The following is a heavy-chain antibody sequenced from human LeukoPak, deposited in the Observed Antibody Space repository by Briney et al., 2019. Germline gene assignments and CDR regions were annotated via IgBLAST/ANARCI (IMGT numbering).Heavy chain of an antibody. J-gene: IGHJ4*02. CDR1: GFTFSSYA. CDR2: ISGSGGST. CDR3: AKSRRFWSGPDY. D-gene: IGHD3-3*01. Sequence: RAGGSLRLSCAASGFTFSSYAMSWVRQAPGKGLEWVSAISGSGGSTYYADSVKGRFTISRGNSKNTLYLQMNSLRAEDTAVYYCAKSRRFWSGPDYWGQGTLVTVSS. V-gene: IGHV3-23*01.